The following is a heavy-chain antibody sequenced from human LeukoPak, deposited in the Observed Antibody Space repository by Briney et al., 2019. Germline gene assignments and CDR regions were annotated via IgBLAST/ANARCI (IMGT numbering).Heavy chain of an antibody. CDR2: IYSGGST. V-gene: IGHV3-53*01. Sequence: GGSLRLSCAASGFTVSSNYMSWVCQAPGKGLEWVSVIYSGGSTYYADSVKGRFTISRDNSKNTLYLQMNSLRAEDTAVYYCARDNLIGFYYIDYWGQGTLVTVSS. D-gene: IGHD5-12*01. J-gene: IGHJ4*02. CDR1: GFTVSSNY. CDR3: ARDNLIGFYYIDY.